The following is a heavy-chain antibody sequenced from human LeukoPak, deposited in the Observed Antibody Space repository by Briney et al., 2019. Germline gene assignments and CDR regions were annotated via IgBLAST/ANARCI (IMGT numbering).Heavy chain of an antibody. D-gene: IGHD6-19*01. V-gene: IGHV4-39*07. Sequence: MSSETLSLTCTVSGGSISSSSYYWGWIRQPPGKGLEWIGSIYYSGSTYYNPSLKSRVTISVDTSKNQFSLKLSSVTAADTAVYYCARVVGGWAYGAFDIWGQGTMVTVSS. J-gene: IGHJ3*02. CDR1: GGSISSSSYY. CDR3: ARVVGGWAYGAFDI. CDR2: IYYSGST.